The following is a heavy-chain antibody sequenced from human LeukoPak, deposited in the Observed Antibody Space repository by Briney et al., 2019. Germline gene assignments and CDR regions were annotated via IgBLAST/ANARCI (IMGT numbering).Heavy chain of an antibody. V-gene: IGHV3-33*01. CDR2: IWYDGSNK. Sequence: GGSLRLSCAASGFTFSSYGMHWVRQAPGKGLEWVAVIWYDGSNKYYADSVKGRFTISRDNSKNTLYLQMNSLRAEDTAVYYCARDTGGHDAFDIWGQGTMVTVSS. J-gene: IGHJ3*02. D-gene: IGHD1-26*01. CDR1: GFTFSSYG. CDR3: ARDTGGHDAFDI.